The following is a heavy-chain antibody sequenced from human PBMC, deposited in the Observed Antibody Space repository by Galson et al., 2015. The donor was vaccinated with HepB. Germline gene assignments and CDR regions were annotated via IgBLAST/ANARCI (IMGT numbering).Heavy chain of an antibody. CDR1: GGSISSYY. J-gene: IGHJ5*02. CDR3: ARVQEAEAPMYGSSAYYEKWFDP. Sequence: ETLSLTCTVSGGSISSYYWSWIRQPPGKGLEWIGYIYHSGSTNYNPSLKSRVTISVDTSKNQFSLKLSSVTAADTAVYYCARVQEAEAPMYGSSAYYEKWFDPWGQGTLVTVSS. V-gene: IGHV4-59*01. CDR2: IYHSGST. D-gene: IGHD3-22*01.